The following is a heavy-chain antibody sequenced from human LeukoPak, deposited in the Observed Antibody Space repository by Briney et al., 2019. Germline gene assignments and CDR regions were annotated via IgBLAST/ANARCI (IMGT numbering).Heavy chain of an antibody. V-gene: IGHV4-59*12. D-gene: IGHD6-13*01. CDR2: IYYSGST. J-gene: IGHJ4*02. CDR3: ARVQGQQLRY. Sequence: SETLSLTCTVSGGSISSYYWSWIRQPPGKGLEWIGYIYYSGSTNYNPSLKSRVTISVDTSKNQFSLRLSSVTAADTAVYYCARVQGQQLRYWGQGTLVTVSS. CDR1: GGSISSYY.